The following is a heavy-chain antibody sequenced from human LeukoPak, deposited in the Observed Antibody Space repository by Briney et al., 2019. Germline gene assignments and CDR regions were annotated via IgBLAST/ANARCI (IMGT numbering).Heavy chain of an antibody. J-gene: IGHJ4*02. Sequence: SETLSLTCTVSGGSISSSSYYWGWIRQPPGKGLEWIGTIYYSGSSYYNPSLKSRVTISVDTSKNQFSLKLSSVTAADTAVYYCAAISQLRGDYWGQGTLVTVSS. CDR1: GGSISSSSYY. V-gene: IGHV4-39*01. CDR2: IYYSGSS. D-gene: IGHD2-2*01. CDR3: AAISQLRGDY.